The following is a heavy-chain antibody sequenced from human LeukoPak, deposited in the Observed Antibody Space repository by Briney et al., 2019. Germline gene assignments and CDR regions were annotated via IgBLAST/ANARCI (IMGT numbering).Heavy chain of an antibody. CDR1: GFTFSSYS. D-gene: IGHD1-7*01. Sequence: PGGSLRLSCAASGFTFSSYSMNWVRQAPGKGLEWVSSISSSSSYIYYADSVKGRFTISRDNAKNSLYLQMNSLRAEDTAVYYCARVGRYNWNLEVDYYMDVWGKGTPVTVSS. CDR2: ISSSSSYI. V-gene: IGHV3-21*01. J-gene: IGHJ6*03. CDR3: ARVGRYNWNLEVDYYMDV.